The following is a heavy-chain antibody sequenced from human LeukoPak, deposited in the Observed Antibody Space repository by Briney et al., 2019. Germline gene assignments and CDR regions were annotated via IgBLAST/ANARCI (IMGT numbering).Heavy chain of an antibody. CDR1: GGSFSGYY. V-gene: IGHV4-34*01. D-gene: IGHD2-2*02. J-gene: IGHJ6*03. CDR2: IKHSGST. Sequence: SESLSLTCAVYGGSFSGYYCSSIRQPPGNGLEWSGEIKHSGSTNYNPSRKSPATISVETSKSQSSLKLSSVPGADTAVYYCATGRNVVVPAAILGVGPWYYYYYMDVWGKGTTVTVSS. CDR3: ATGRNVVVPAAILGVGPWYYYYYMDV.